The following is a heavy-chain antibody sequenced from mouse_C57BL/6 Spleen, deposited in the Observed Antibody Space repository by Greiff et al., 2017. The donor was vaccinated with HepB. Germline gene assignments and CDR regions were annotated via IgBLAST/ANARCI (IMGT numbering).Heavy chain of an antibody. CDR3: ARSGTDWYFDV. V-gene: IGHV1-82*01. CDR1: GYAFSSSW. J-gene: IGHJ1*03. CDR2: IYPGDGDT. Sequence: VQLKESGPELVKPGASVKISCKASGYAFSSSWMNWVKQRPGKGLEWIGRIYPGDGDTNYNGKFKGKATLTADKSSSTAYMQLSSLTSEDSAVYFCARSGTDWYFDVWGTGTTVTVSS. D-gene: IGHD3-3*01.